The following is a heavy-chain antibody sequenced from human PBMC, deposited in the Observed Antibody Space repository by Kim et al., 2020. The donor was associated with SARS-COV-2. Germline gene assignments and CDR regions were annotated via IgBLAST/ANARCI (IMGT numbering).Heavy chain of an antibody. D-gene: IGHD3-10*01. V-gene: IGHV1-46*01. CDR3: ALLSIVYYFDY. CDR1: GYTFTSYY. CDR2: INPSGGST. J-gene: IGHJ4*02. Sequence: ASVKVSCKASGYTFTSYYMHWVRQAPGQGLEWMGIINPSGGSTSYAQKFQGRVTMTRDTSTSIVYMELSSLRSEDTAVYYCALLSIVYYFDYWGQGTLVTVSS.